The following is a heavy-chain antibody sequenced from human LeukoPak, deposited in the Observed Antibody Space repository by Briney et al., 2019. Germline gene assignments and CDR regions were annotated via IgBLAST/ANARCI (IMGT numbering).Heavy chain of an antibody. CDR3: ASALGVTTPLDY. CDR1: GYTFTSYG. CDR2: ISAYNGNT. Sequence: ASVKVSCKASGYTFTSYGISWVRQAPGQGLEWMGWISAYNGNTNYAQKLQGRVTMTTDPSTSTAYMELRSLRSDDTAVYYCASALGVTTPLDYWGQGTLVTVSS. J-gene: IGHJ4*02. V-gene: IGHV1-18*01. D-gene: IGHD2-21*02.